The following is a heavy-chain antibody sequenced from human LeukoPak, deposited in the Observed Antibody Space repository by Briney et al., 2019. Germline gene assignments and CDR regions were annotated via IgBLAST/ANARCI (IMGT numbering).Heavy chain of an antibody. J-gene: IGHJ5*02. Sequence: ASVKVCCNASGYTFTSYGISWVRQAPGQGLEWMGWISAYNGNTNYAQKLQGRVTMTTDTSTSTAYMELSSLRSDDTAVYYCARDRSGYSYGYPMGQGTLVTPSS. CDR2: ISAYNGNT. CDR3: ARDRSGYSYGYP. D-gene: IGHD5-18*01. V-gene: IGHV1-18*01. CDR1: GYTFTSYG.